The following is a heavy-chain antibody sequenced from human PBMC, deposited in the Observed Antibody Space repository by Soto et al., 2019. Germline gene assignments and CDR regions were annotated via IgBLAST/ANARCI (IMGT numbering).Heavy chain of an antibody. Sequence: EVQLLESGGDLVQSGGSWSLSGEASGFTFSVLGMSWVRQFPGKGWEWVSTVNNDGRNTHYADSVEGRFTISRDNSKNTLYLQMGSLRAEDTAIYYCAKDAGNEESLFDYWGQGTLVTVSS. CDR1: GFTFSVLG. CDR3: AKDAGNEESLFDY. CDR2: VNNDGRNT. J-gene: IGHJ4*02. V-gene: IGHV3-23*01.